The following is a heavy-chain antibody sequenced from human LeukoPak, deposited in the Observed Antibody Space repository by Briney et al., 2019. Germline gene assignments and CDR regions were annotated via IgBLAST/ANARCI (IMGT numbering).Heavy chain of an antibody. V-gene: IGHV4-61*01. CDR3: ARDERRTYDFWSGSYQREYYSSGMDV. Sequence: PSETLSLTCTVSGGSVSSANYYWSWIRQPPGEGLEWIVYIYYSGTTNYNPSLKSRVTISVDTSKNQFSLKLNSVTAADTAVYYCARDERRTYDFWSGSYQREYYSSGMDVWGQGTTVTVSS. CDR2: IYYSGTT. J-gene: IGHJ6*02. CDR1: GGSVSSANYY. D-gene: IGHD3-3*01.